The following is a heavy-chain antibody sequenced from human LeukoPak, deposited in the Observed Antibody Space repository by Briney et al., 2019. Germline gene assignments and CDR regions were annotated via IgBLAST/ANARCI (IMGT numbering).Heavy chain of an antibody. CDR3: AKVRAPSGWFNSDY. J-gene: IGHJ4*02. Sequence: SGGSLRLSCAASGFTFSNYVMSWVRQAPGKGLEWVSGISGSGDSTYYADSVKGRFTISRDYSKNTLYLQMNSLRVEDTAAYYCAKVRAPSGWFNSDYWGQGTLVTVCS. V-gene: IGHV3-23*01. CDR2: ISGSGDST. D-gene: IGHD6-19*01. CDR1: GFTFSNYV.